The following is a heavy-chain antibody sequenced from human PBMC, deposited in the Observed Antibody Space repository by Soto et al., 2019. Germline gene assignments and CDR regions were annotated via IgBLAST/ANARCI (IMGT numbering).Heavy chain of an antibody. Sequence: EVQLVESGGGLVKPGGSLRLSCAASGFTFSSYSMNWVRQAPGKGLEWVSSISSSSSYIYYADSVKGRFTISRDNAKNSLYLQMNSLRAEDTAVYYCARTLWRPGHGYSYGIDYWGQGTLVTVSS. CDR3: ARTLWRPGHGYSYGIDY. J-gene: IGHJ4*02. CDR2: ISSSSSYI. D-gene: IGHD5-18*01. CDR1: GFTFSSYS. V-gene: IGHV3-21*01.